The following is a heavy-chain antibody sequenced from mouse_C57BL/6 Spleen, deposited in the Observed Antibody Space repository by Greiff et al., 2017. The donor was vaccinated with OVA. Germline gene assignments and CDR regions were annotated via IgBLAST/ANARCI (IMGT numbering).Heavy chain of an antibody. J-gene: IGHJ1*03. CDR2: IWCGGST. V-gene: IGHV2-2*01. Sequence: QVQLQQSGPGLVQPSQSLSITCTVSGFSLTSYGVHWVRQSPGKGLEWLGVIWCGGSTDYNAALISRLSISKDNSKSQVFFKLNSLQADDTAIYYCARYYYGSSYWYFDVWGTGTTVTVSS. D-gene: IGHD1-1*01. CDR1: GFSLTSYG. CDR3: ARYYYGSSYWYFDV.